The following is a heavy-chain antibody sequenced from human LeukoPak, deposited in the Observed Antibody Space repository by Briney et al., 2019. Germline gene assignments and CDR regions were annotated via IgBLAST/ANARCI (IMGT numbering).Heavy chain of an antibody. J-gene: IGHJ4*02. CDR3: AKGQLADFDY. Sequence: ASVKVSCKASGYNFISYYMHWVRQAPGQGLEWMGIINPSGGSTSYAQKFQDRVTMTRDTSTSTVYMELSSLKSEDTAVYYCAKGQLADFDYWGQGTLVTVSS. CDR1: GYNFISYY. D-gene: IGHD6-13*01. V-gene: IGHV1-46*01. CDR2: INPSGGST.